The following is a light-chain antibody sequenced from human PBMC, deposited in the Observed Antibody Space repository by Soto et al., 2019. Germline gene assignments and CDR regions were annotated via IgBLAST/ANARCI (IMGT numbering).Light chain of an antibody. Sequence: EIVMTQSPATLSVSPGERATLACRASQSVSSNLAWYQQKPGKAPRLLTYDASTWSTGIPARFSGSGSGTEFTLTISSLQSEDFAVYYCQHDNTWPRTFGQGTKVEIK. CDR3: QHDNTWPRT. CDR2: DAS. CDR1: QSVSSN. J-gene: IGKJ1*01. V-gene: IGKV3-15*01.